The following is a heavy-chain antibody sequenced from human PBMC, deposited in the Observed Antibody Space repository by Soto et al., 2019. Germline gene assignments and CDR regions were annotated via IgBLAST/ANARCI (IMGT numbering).Heavy chain of an antibody. V-gene: IGHV1-3*01. J-gene: IGHJ4*02. Sequence: ASVKVSCKASGYTFTSYAMHWVRQAPGQRLEWMGWIDAGNGNTKYSQKFQGRVTITRDTSASTAYMELSSLRSEDTAVYFCARPSGWQYYFDFWGLGTLVTVSS. CDR1: GYTFTSYA. CDR2: IDAGNGNT. CDR3: ARPSGWQYYFDF. D-gene: IGHD3-22*01.